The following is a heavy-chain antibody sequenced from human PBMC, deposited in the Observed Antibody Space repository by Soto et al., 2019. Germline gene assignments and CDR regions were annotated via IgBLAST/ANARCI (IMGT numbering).Heavy chain of an antibody. CDR3: ARRYGGTLEY. CDR1: GGSISSNY. CDR2: IYYSGST. Sequence: QVQLQESGPGLVKPSETLSLTCTVSGGSISSNYWSWIRQPPGKGLEWIGYIYYSGSTNYNPSLKSRVTISVDTSKNQFSLKLSSVTAADTAVYHCARRYGGTLEYWGQGTLVTVSS. V-gene: IGHV4-59*08. D-gene: IGHD4-17*01. J-gene: IGHJ4*02.